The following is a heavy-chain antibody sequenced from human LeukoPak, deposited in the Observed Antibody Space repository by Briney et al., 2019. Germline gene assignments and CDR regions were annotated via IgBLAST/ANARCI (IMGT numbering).Heavy chain of an antibody. CDR2: ISHDGGSE. Sequence: GGSLRLSCVVSGFTIGNYGMHWVRQAPDKGLEWVAMISHDGGSEHYGDSVKGRFTTSRDIPKNTLYLHMSSLRVEDTAVYYCAKDWGSSGWYNWFDPWGQGTLVTVSS. CDR3: AKDWGSSGWYNWFDP. CDR1: GFTIGNYG. V-gene: IGHV3-30*18. D-gene: IGHD6-19*01. J-gene: IGHJ5*02.